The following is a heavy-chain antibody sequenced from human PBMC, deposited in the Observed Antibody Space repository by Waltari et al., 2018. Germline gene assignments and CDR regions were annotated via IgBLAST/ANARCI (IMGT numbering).Heavy chain of an antibody. CDR1: GGTFSSYA. Sequence: QVQLVQSGAEVKKPGSSVKVSCKASGGTFSSYAISWVRQHPGQGIEGMGGIIPICGTANYAQKFQGRVTITTDESTSTAYMELSSLRSEDTAVYYCARGGDIVVVVAAKYYYGMDVWGQGTTVTVSS. V-gene: IGHV1-69*05. CDR3: ARGGDIVVVVAAKYYYGMDV. CDR2: IIPICGTA. D-gene: IGHD2-15*01. J-gene: IGHJ6*02.